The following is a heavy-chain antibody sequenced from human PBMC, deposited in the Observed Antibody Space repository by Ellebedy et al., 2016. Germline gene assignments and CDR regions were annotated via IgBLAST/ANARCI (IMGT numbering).Heavy chain of an antibody. CDR2: IYYSGST. Sequence: SETLSLTXTVSGASISSYFWRWIPQPPGKGLEWIGYIYYSGSTNYNPSLKSRVTISVDTSKNQFSLKLSSVTAADTTVYYCARGFLRRDGYILPGLVDYWGQGTLVTVSS. V-gene: IGHV4-59*01. J-gene: IGHJ4*02. CDR1: GASISSYF. CDR3: ARGFLRRDGYILPGLVDY. D-gene: IGHD5-24*01.